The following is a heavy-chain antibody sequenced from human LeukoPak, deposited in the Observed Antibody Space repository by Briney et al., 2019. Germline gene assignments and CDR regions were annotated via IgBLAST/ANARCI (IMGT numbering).Heavy chain of an antibody. V-gene: IGHV3-23*01. CDR1: GFTFSSYA. D-gene: IGHD2-15*01. J-gene: IGHJ3*02. CDR2: ISGSGGST. CDR3: AKIGGSGSDGFDI. Sequence: GGSLRLSCAASGFTFSSYAMSWVRQAPGKGLEWVSGISGSGGSTYYADPVKGRFTISRDNSKNTLHLQMNSLRVEDTAVYYCAKIGGSGSDGFDIWGQGTMVTVSS.